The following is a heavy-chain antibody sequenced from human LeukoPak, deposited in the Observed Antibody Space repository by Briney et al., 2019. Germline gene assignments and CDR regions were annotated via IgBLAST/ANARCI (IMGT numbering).Heavy chain of an antibody. CDR1: VFTFSSYA. CDR3: AKDKGPGHSSSWLPTWGHYYYYYMDV. J-gene: IGHJ6*03. D-gene: IGHD6-13*01. V-gene: IGHV3-23*01. Sequence: GGSLRLSCAASVFTFSSYAMSWVRQAPGKGLEWVSAISGSGGSTYYADSVKGRFTISRDNSKNTLYLQKNSLRAEDTAVYYCAKDKGPGHSSSWLPTWGHYYYYYMDVWGKGTTFTVSS. CDR2: ISGSGGST.